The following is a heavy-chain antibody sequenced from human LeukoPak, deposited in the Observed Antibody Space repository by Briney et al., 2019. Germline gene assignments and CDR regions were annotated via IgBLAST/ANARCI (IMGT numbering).Heavy chain of an antibody. J-gene: IGHJ4*02. D-gene: IGHD6-19*01. CDR3: ASSGWYLSSFN. CDR1: GDSITGYY. V-gene: IGHV4-39*01. Sequence: PSETLSLTCSVSGDSITGYYWGWIRQPPGKGLEWIGNIYYTGNTYYNSSLKSRVTISLDTSKNQFSLKLSSVTAADTAVYYCASSGWYLSSFNWGQGTLVTVSS. CDR2: IYYTGNT.